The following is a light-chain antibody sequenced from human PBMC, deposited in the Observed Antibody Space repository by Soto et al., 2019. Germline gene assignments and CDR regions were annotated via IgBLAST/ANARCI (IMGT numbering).Light chain of an antibody. CDR3: QQYNSWPPIT. CDR1: QSVSSN. CDR2: GAS. J-gene: IGKJ5*01. Sequence: EIVLTQSPATLSLSPGERATLSCRASQSVSSNLAWYQQKPGQAPRLLIYGASSRATGIPDRFSGSGSGTDFTLTISRLEPEDFVVYYCQQYNSWPPITFGQGTRLEIK. V-gene: IGKV3-20*01.